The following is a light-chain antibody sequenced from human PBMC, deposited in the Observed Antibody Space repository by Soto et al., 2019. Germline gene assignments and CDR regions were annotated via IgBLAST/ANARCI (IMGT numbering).Light chain of an antibody. CDR1: GGFDF. V-gene: IGLV2-11*01. J-gene: IGLJ3*02. CDR3: CSYTGSYSV. CDR2: DVT. Sequence: QSALTQPRSVSGSPGQSVAISCTGIGGFDFVSWYQQYPGKAPKLMIYDVTNRPSGVPDRFSASKSGDTASQTISGLQAEDEADYYCCSYTGSYSVFGGGTKLTVL.